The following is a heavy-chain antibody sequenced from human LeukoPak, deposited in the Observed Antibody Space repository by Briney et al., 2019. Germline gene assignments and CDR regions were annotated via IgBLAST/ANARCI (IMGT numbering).Heavy chain of an antibody. CDR1: GGSINSYY. Sequence: PSETLSLTCTVSGGSINSYYWNWIRQPPGKGLEWIGYVSYSGNTNYNPSLKGRVTISKDTSKNQFSLKLDSVTAADTAVYYCARAVCSSTSCYFGFDYWRQGALVTVSS. V-gene: IGHV4-59*01. CDR3: ARAVCSSTSCYFGFDY. J-gene: IGHJ4*02. D-gene: IGHD2-2*01. CDR2: VSYSGNT.